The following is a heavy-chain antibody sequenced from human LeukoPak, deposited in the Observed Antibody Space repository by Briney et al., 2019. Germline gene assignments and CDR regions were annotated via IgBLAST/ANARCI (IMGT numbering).Heavy chain of an antibody. CDR3: AREVYGDNYFDY. Sequence: SGGSLRLSCAASGFTFNIYSMNWVRQAPGKGPEWVANIKQDGSQKYYVDSVKGRFTISRDNAKNSLYLQMNSLRAEDTAIYYCAREVYGDNYFDYWGQGTLVTVSS. J-gene: IGHJ4*02. D-gene: IGHD4-17*01. V-gene: IGHV3-7*05. CDR1: GFTFNIYS. CDR2: IKQDGSQK.